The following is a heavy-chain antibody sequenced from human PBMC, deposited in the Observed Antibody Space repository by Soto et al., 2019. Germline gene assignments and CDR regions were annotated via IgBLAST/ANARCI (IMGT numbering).Heavy chain of an antibody. CDR1: GGSISSGGYY. Sequence: PSETLSLTCTVSGGSISSGGYYWSWIRQHPGKGLEWIGYIYYSGSTYYNPSLKSRVTISVDTFKNQFSLKLSSVTAADTAVYYFARSYYYDSRKTMYYFDYWGQGTLVTVSS. CDR2: IYYSGST. V-gene: IGHV4-31*03. CDR3: ARSYYYDSRKTMYYFDY. D-gene: IGHD3-22*01. J-gene: IGHJ4*02.